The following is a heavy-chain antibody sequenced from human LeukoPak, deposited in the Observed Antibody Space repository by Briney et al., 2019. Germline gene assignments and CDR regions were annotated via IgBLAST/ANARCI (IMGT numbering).Heavy chain of an antibody. CDR2: ITTYNANT. V-gene: IGHV1-18*01. Sequence: ASVKVSCKASGYTFSSYAISWVRQAPGQGLEWMGWITTYNANTDYAQKFQGRVAMTTDTSTSTAYMELWSLTSDDTAVYYCARDRCSCTSCYLLAPLGSSPDAFDVWGQGTMVTVSS. CDR1: GYTFSSYA. J-gene: IGHJ3*01. CDR3: ARDRCSCTSCYLLAPLGSSPDAFDV. D-gene: IGHD2-2*01.